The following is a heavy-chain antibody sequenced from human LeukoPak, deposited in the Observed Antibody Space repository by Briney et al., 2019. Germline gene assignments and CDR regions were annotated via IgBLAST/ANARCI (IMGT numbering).Heavy chain of an antibody. CDR1: GYTFTSYD. D-gene: IGHD6-19*01. V-gene: IGHV1-8*01. J-gene: IGHJ4*02. CDR3: ARDYKPGYSSGWSIFDY. CDR2: MNPNSGNT. Sequence: ASVKVSCKASGYTFTSYDINWVRQATGQGLEWMGWMNPNSGNTGYAQKFQGRVTMTRNTSISTAYMELSGLRSEDTAVYYCARDYKPGYSSGWSIFDYWGQGTLVTVSS.